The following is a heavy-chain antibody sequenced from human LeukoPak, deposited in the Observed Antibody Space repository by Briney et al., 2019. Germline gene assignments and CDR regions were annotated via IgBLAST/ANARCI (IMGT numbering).Heavy chain of an antibody. CDR2: IWYDGSNK. CDR3: ARDNYCSSTDCYNFDY. J-gene: IGHJ4*02. D-gene: IGHD2-2*02. CDR1: GFIFSGYG. V-gene: IGHV3-33*08. Sequence: GGSLRLSCVASGFIFSGYGMHWVRQAPGKGLEWVAVIWYDGSNKYYEDSVKGRFTISRDTSTNTLYLQMNSLRVDDTAVYYCARDNYCSSTDCYNFDYWGQGTLVTVSS.